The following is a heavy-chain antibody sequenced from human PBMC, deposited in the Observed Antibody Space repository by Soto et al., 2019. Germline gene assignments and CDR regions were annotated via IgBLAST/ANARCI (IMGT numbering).Heavy chain of an antibody. J-gene: IGHJ5*02. V-gene: IGHV4-34*01. CDR3: ARDDLTP. CDR2: INHSGST. Sequence: KTSETLSLTCAVYGGSFSGYYWSWIRQPPGKGLEWIGEINHSGSTNYNPSLKSRVTISVDTSKNQFSLKLSSVTAADTAVYYCARDDLTPWGQGTLVTVSS. CDR1: GGSFSGYY. D-gene: IGHD3-16*01.